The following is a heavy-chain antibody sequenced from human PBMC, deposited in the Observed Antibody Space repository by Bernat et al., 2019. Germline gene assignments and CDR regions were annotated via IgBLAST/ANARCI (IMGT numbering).Heavy chain of an antibody. Sequence: QVTLKESGPVLVKPTETLTLTCTVSGFSLSNARMGVRWIRQPPGKALEWLAHIFSNDEKSYSTSLKSRLTISKDTSKSQVVLTMTNMDPVDTATYYCARILTYCGGDCYSDSLVRWFDPWGQGTLVTVSS. CDR3: ARILTYCGGDCYSDSLVRWFDP. V-gene: IGHV2-26*01. CDR2: IFSNDEK. D-gene: IGHD2-21*02. CDR1: GFSLSNARMG. J-gene: IGHJ5*02.